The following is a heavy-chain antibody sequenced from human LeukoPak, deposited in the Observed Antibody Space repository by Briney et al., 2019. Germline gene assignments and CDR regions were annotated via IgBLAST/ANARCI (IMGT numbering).Heavy chain of an antibody. V-gene: IGHV3-7*03. D-gene: IGHD2-2*01. CDR3: ARDPGSTSRDYGMDV. Sequence: GGSLRLSCAASGFTFSSYWMSWVRQAPGKGLEGVANIKQDGSEKYYVDSVKGRFTISRDNAKNSLYLQMNSLRAEDTAVYYCARDPGSTSRDYGMDVWGKGTTVTVSS. J-gene: IGHJ6*04. CDR1: GFTFSSYW. CDR2: IKQDGSEK.